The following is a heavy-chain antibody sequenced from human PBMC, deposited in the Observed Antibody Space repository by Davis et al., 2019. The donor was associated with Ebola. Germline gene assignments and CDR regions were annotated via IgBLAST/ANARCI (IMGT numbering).Heavy chain of an antibody. CDR2: MYTACTTRCT. CDR1: GFSVSSTY. V-gene: IGHV3-66*01. CDR3: TKGQSSVSDAGFDF. D-gene: IGHD2-15*01. J-gene: IGHJ4*02. Sequence: GESLKISCAASGFSVSSTYVSWVRQAPGKGLEWVSVMYTACTTRCTDYADSVKGRFIVSRDNSKNTVFLEMNGLRAEDTGVFYCTKGQSSVSDAGFDFWGQGTQVAVSS.